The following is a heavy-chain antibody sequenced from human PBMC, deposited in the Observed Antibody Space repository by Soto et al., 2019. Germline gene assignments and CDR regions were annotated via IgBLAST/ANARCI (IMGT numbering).Heavy chain of an antibody. Sequence: SETLSLTCTVSGDSITSGGYSWTWIRQPPGKGLEWIGYIYKSGSTNYNPSLKSRVTLSVDRSKNQLSLSLKSVTAADTAVYYCAREMTAVTATGDWFDPWGQGILVTVSS. V-gene: IGHV4-30-2*01. J-gene: IGHJ5*02. D-gene: IGHD4-17*01. CDR1: GDSITSGGYS. CDR2: IYKSGST. CDR3: AREMTAVTATGDWFDP.